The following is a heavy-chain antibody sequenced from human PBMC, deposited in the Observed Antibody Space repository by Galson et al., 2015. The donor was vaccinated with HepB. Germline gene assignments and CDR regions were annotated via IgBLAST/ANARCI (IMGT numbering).Heavy chain of an antibody. D-gene: IGHD1/OR15-1a*01. CDR2: ISSSSSYI. CDR3: ARDNWNTADYFDY. CDR1: GFTFSSYS. Sequence: SLRLSCAASGFTFSSYSMNWVRQAPGKGLEWVSSISSSSSYIYYADSVKGRFTISRDNAKNSLYLQMNSLRAEDTAVYYCARDNWNTADYFDYWGQGTLVTVSS. J-gene: IGHJ4*02. V-gene: IGHV3-21*01.